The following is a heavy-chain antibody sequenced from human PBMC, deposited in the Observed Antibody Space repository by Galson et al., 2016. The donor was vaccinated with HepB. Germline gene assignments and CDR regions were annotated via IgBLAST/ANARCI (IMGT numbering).Heavy chain of an antibody. D-gene: IGHD3-10*01. CDR1: GDIFRSHW. J-gene: IGHJ5*02. V-gene: IGHV5-51*01. CDR2: IYPGDSDT. CDR3: ASQRFNGSYGWFDP. Sequence: QSGAEVKKPGESLKISCLGSGDIFRSHWIAWVRQKPGKGLEWMGLIYPGDSDTKYSPSFQGRVTISADKSLSTAYLQWSSLKASDTATYYCASQRFNGSYGWFDPWGQGTQVTVSS.